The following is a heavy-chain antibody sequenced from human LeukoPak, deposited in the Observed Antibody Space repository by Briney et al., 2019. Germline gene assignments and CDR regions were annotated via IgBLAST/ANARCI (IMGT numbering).Heavy chain of an antibody. CDR3: ARGTGPFASYFDF. CDR1: GYSFTNNW. CDR2: IYPGDSDT. Sequence: GESLKISCKGSGYSFTNNWIGWVRQMPGKGLEWMGIIYPGDSDTRYSPSFQGQVTISADKSISTAYLQWSSLKASDTAMYYCARGTGPFASYFDFWGQGTLVTVSS. D-gene: IGHD2-8*02. V-gene: IGHV5-51*01. J-gene: IGHJ4*02.